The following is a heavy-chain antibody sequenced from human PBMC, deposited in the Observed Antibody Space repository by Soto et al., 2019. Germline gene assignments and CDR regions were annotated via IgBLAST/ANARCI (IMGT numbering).Heavy chain of an antibody. CDR3: ASYSGYYADFEY. V-gene: IGHV3-30-3*01. Sequence: XGSLRLTCASSVFIFSSYAMHCVRQAPGKWLEWVAVISYDGSNKYYADSVKGRFTISRDNSKNTLYLQMNSLRAEDTAVYYCASYSGYYADFEYWGQGTLVIVSS. J-gene: IGHJ4*02. CDR1: VFIFSSYA. D-gene: IGHD3-22*01. CDR2: ISYDGSNK.